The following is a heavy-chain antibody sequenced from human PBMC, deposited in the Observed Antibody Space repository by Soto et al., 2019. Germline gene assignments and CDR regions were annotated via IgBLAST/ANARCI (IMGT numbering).Heavy chain of an antibody. CDR1: GFPFNEFW. CDR3: VRDRFLSARIGYGFGD. V-gene: IGHV3-7*01. CDR2: IKQDGSEK. J-gene: IGHJ4*02. Sequence: EVQLVQSGGGLVQPGGSLSLSCAVSGFPFNEFWMSWVRQTPGKGLEWVANIKQDGSEKSYVDSVKGRFTISRDNARNSVDLQMNNLRVEDTAVYYCVRDRFLSARIGYGFGDWGQGTLVSVSS. D-gene: IGHD5-12*01.